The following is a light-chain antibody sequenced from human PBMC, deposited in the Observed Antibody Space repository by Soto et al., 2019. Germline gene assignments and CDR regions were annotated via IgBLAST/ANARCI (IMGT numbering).Light chain of an antibody. V-gene: IGKV1-33*01. CDR1: EDIYNY. J-gene: IGKJ3*01. CDR2: DAS. Sequence: DIQMTQSPSSLSASVGDRVTITCQASEDIYNYLNWYQQKPGKAPKLLIYDASNLETGVPSRFSGRGSGTHFTFTISSLQPEDIATYYCQHFDSVPLFTFGPGTKVDI. CDR3: QHFDSVPLFT.